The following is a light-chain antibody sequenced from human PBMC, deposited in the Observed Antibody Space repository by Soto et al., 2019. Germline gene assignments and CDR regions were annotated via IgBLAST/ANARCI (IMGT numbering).Light chain of an antibody. V-gene: IGKV1-8*01. CDR1: QDISSY. CDR3: QQYYSYPHT. CDR2: AAS. J-gene: IGKJ1*01. Sequence: AIRMTQSPSSFSASTGDRVTITCRASQDISSYLAWYQQKPGKAPKLLIYAASTLQSGVPSRFSGSGSGTDCTLTISGLQSEDFATYYCQQYYSYPHTFGQGTKVEIK.